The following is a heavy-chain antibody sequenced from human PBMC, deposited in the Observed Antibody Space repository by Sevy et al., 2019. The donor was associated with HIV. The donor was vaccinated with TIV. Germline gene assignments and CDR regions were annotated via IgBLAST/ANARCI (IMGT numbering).Heavy chain of an antibody. CDR1: GFTFHTYW. CDR2: IKVDGSEI. J-gene: IGHJ6*02. D-gene: IGHD1-26*01. Sequence: GGSLRLSCVASGFTFHTYWMSWVRQAPGKGLEWVAHIKVDGSEIYYVDSVKGRFTISSDNAKNSLYLQMNSLRVEDTGVYYCARDCNSRTCLWGLDVWGQGTTVTVSS. V-gene: IGHV3-7*03. CDR3: ARDCNSRTCLWGLDV.